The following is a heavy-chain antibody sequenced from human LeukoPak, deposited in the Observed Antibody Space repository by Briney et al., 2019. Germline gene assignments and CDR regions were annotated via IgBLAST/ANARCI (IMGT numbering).Heavy chain of an antibody. D-gene: IGHD6-6*01. V-gene: IGHV1-46*01. J-gene: IGHJ4*02. Sequence: ASVKVSCKASGYTFTSYYMHWVRQAPGQGLEWMGIINPSGGSTSYAQKFQGRVTMTRDTSTSTVYMELSSLRSEDTAVYYCASEPPPEYSSSHFDYWGQGTLVTVSS. CDR3: ASEPPPEYSSSHFDY. CDR1: GYTFTSYY. CDR2: INPSGGST.